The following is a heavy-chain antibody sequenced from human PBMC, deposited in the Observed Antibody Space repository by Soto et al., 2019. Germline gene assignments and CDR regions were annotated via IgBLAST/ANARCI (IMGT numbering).Heavy chain of an antibody. CDR3: ARDLALLPDYGEYVPPFYYYYGMDV. J-gene: IGHJ6*02. V-gene: IGHV1-2*02. Sequence: ASVKVSCKASGYTFTGYYMHWVRQAPGQGLEWMGWINPNSGGTNYAQKFQGRVTMTRDTSISTAYMELSRLRSDDTAVYYCARDLALLPDYGEYVPPFYYYYGMDVWGQATTVTVSS. CDR1: GYTFTGYY. CDR2: INPNSGGT. D-gene: IGHD4-17*01.